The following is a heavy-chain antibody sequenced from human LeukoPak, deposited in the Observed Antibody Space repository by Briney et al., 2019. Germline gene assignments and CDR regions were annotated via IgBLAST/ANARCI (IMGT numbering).Heavy chain of an antibody. CDR3: AKDDTGFIVVVPAAIWVY. J-gene: IGHJ4*02. D-gene: IGHD2-2*01. V-gene: IGHV3-23*01. Sequence: GGSLRLSCAASGFTFSSYAMSWVRQAPGKGLEWVSAVSGRGGSTYYADSVKGRFTISRDNSKNTLYLQMNSLRAEDTAVYYCAKDDTGFIVVVPAAIWVYWGQGTLVTVSS. CDR2: VSGRGGST. CDR1: GFTFSSYA.